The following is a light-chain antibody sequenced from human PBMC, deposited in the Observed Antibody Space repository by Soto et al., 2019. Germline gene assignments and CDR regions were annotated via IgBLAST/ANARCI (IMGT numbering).Light chain of an antibody. CDR2: GES. J-gene: IGKJ1*01. CDR3: QQYNNWPPWT. Sequence: EIVMTQSPATLSVSPGERATLSCRASQSNSSNLAWYQQKPGQAPRLLIYGESTRATGIPARFSGSGSGTDFTLTISSLQSEDFAVYYCQQYNNWPPWTFGQGTKVEIK. CDR1: QSNSSN. V-gene: IGKV3D-15*01.